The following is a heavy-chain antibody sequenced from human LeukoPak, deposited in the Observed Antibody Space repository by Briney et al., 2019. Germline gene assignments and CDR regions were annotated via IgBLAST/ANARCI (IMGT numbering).Heavy chain of an antibody. D-gene: IGHD3-10*01. CDR1: GFTFTGYE. CDR3: ARAAYMVRGVIITPPFDY. Sequence: PGGSLRLSCAASGFTFTGYEMNWVRQAPGKGLEWVSSISSTGSTMYYADSVKGRFTISRDNAKNSLYLQMNSLRAEDTAIYYCARAAYMVRGVIITPPFDYWGQGTLVTVS. CDR2: ISSTGSTM. J-gene: IGHJ4*02. V-gene: IGHV3-48*03.